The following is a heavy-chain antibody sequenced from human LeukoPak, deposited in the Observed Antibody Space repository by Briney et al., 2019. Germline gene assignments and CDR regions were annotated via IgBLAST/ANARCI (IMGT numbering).Heavy chain of an antibody. Sequence: SETLSLTCTVSGGSISSYYWSWIRQPAGKGLEWIGRTYTSGSTNYNPSLKSRVTMSVDTSKNQFSLKLSSVTAADTAVYYCARDPAVAGTQSWFDYWGQGTLVTVSS. V-gene: IGHV4-4*07. CDR1: GGSISSYY. CDR2: TYTSGST. J-gene: IGHJ4*02. D-gene: IGHD6-19*01. CDR3: ARDPAVAGTQSWFDY.